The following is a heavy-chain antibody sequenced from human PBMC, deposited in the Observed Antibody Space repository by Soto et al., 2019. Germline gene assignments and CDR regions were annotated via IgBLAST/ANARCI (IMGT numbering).Heavy chain of an antibody. CDR1: GFIFSSYG. CDR2: ISYEGSHT. Sequence: QVQLVESGGGVVQPGRSLRLSCAASGFIFSSYGMHWVRQAPGKGLEWVAVISYEGSHTYYADSVKGRFTITRDNSKKTLYLQMNSLRPEDTAVSYCAKEVHCGGGSCSWSEGFDYWGQGTLLTVSS. J-gene: IGHJ4*02. CDR3: AKEVHCGGGSCSWSEGFDY. V-gene: IGHV3-30*18. D-gene: IGHD2-15*01.